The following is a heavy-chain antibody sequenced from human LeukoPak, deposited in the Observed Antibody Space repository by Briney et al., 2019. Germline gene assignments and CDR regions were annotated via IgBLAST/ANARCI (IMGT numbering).Heavy chain of an antibody. CDR3: ARSRSSGWYLWDY. Sequence: SVKVSCKASGGTFSSYAISWMRQAPGQGLEWMGRIIPIFGTANYAQKFQGRVTITTDESTSTAYMELSSLRSEDTAVYYCARSRSSGWYLWDYWGQGTLVTVSS. D-gene: IGHD6-19*01. CDR1: GGTFSSYA. V-gene: IGHV1-69*05. J-gene: IGHJ4*02. CDR2: IIPIFGTA.